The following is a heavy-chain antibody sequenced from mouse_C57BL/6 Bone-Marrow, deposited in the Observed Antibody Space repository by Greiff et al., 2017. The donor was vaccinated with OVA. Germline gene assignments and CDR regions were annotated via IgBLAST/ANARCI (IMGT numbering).Heavy chain of an antibody. J-gene: IGHJ4*01. CDR1: GFSLTSYG. CDR3: ARIHPYYYYGSSFAMDY. V-gene: IGHV2-2*01. Sequence: QVQLKESGPGLVQPSQSLSITCTVSGFSLTSYGVHWVRQSPGKGLEWLGVIWSGGSTDYNAAFISRLSISKDNSKSQVFFKMNSLQADDTAIYYCARIHPYYYYGSSFAMDYWGQGTSVTVSS. D-gene: IGHD1-1*01. CDR2: IWSGGST.